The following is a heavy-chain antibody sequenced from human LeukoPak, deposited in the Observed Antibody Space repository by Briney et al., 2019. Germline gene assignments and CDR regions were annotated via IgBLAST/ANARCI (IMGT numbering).Heavy chain of an antibody. CDR3: AREDGSGYYGMDV. CDR2: ISYDGSNK. V-gene: IGHV3-30-3*01. CDR1: GFTFSSYA. Sequence: GGSLRLSCAASGFTFSSYAMHWVRQAPGKGLEWVAVISYDGSNKYYADSVKGRFTISRDNSKNTLYLQMNSLRAEDTAVYYCAREDGSGYYGMDVWGQGTTVTVSS. D-gene: IGHD3-10*01. J-gene: IGHJ6*02.